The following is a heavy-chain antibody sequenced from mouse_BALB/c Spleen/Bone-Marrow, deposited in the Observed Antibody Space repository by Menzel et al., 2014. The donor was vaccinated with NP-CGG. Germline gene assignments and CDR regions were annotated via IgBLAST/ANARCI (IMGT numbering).Heavy chain of an antibody. D-gene: IGHD5-1*01. V-gene: IGHV2-3*01. CDR2: IWGDGST. Sequence: QVQLQQSGPGLVSPSQSLSITCTVSGFSLTNFGVSWVRQPPGKGLEWLGVIWGDGSTNYHSALISRLSISKDNSKSXVFLKLNSLQTDDTATYYCAQWEYSGDTYAMDYWGQETSVTASS. CDR3: AQWEYSGDTYAMDY. CDR1: GFSLTNFG. J-gene: IGHJ4*01.